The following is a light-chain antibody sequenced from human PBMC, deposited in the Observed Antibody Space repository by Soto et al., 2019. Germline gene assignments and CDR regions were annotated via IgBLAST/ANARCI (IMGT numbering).Light chain of an antibody. CDR3: QHYNSFPYT. J-gene: IGKJ2*01. CDR1: ESISLW. CDR2: KAS. Sequence: DIQMTQSPSTLSASVGDRVTITCRASESISLWLAWFQQKPGKAPKLLIYKASTLASEVPSRFSGSGSGTEFTLTIRSLQPDDSAIYYCQHYNSFPYTFGQGTKVDI. V-gene: IGKV1-5*03.